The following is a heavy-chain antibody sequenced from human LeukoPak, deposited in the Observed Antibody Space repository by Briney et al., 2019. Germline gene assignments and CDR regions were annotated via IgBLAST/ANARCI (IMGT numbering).Heavy chain of an antibody. CDR2: IIPIFGTA. D-gene: IGHD6-13*01. Sequence: SVKVSCKASGGTFSSYAISWVRQAPGQGLEWMGGIIPIFGTANYAQKFQGRVTMTTDTSTSTVYMEVRGLRSDDTAMYYCARDVGITVADSFDPWGQGTLVTVSS. CDR3: ARDVGITVADSFDP. J-gene: IGHJ5*02. CDR1: GGTFSSYA. V-gene: IGHV1-69*05.